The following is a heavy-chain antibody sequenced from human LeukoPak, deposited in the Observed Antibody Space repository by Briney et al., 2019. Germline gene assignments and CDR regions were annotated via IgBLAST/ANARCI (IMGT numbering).Heavy chain of an antibody. CDR2: IIPIFGTA. D-gene: IGHD6-13*01. Sequence: SVKVSCKASGGTFSSYAISWVRQAPGQGLEWMGGIIPIFGTANYAQKFQGRVTMTTDTSTSTVYMEVRGLRSDDTAMYYCARDVGITVADSFDPWGQGTLVTVSS. CDR3: ARDVGITVADSFDP. J-gene: IGHJ5*02. CDR1: GGTFSSYA. V-gene: IGHV1-69*05.